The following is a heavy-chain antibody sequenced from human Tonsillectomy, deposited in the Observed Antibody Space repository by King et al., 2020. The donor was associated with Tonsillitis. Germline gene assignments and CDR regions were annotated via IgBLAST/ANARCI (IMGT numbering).Heavy chain of an antibody. J-gene: IGHJ3*02. V-gene: IGHV1-2*02. D-gene: IGHD3-10*01. Sequence: QVQLVESGAEVKKPGASVKVSCKASGYTFTGYHMHWVRQARGQGLEWMGWISPNSGGTNYAQMFRGRVTMTRDTSITTAYMGLSGLRSADTAVYYCAKIGTAYGAFDIWGQGTMVTVSS. CDR2: ISPNSGGT. CDR3: AKIGTAYGAFDI. CDR1: GYTFTGYH.